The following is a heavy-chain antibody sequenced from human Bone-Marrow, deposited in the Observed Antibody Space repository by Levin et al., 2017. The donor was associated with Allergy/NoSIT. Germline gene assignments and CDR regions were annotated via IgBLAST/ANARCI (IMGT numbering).Heavy chain of an antibody. CDR1: GFTFSSYG. J-gene: IGHJ5*02. D-gene: IGHD6-13*01. V-gene: IGHV3-33*01. CDR2: IWYDGSNK. CDR3: ARDVHQADRPWRRVGSWPLDP. Sequence: GESLKISCAASGFTFSSYGMHWVRQAPGKGLEWVAVIWYDGSNKYYADSVKGRFTISRDNSKNTLYLQMNSLRAEDTAVYYCARDVHQADRPWRRVGSWPLDPWGQGTLVTVSS.